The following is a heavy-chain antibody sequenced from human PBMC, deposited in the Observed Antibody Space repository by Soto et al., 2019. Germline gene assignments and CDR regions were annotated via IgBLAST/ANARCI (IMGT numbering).Heavy chain of an antibody. V-gene: IGHV4-34*01. CDR3: ARGRRGFWSGYYGRNYYGMDV. Sequence: PSETLSLTCAVYGGSFSGYYWSWIRQPPGKGLEWIGEINHSGSTNYNPSLKSRVTISVETSKNKFSLKLSSVTAADTAVYYCARGRRGFWSGYYGRNYYGMDVWGQGTTVTVSS. J-gene: IGHJ6*02. D-gene: IGHD3-3*01. CDR1: GGSFSGYY. CDR2: INHSGST.